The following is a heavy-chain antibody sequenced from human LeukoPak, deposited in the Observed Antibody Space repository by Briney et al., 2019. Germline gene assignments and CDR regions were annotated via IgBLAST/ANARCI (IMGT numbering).Heavy chain of an antibody. CDR2: IYTSGST. CDR1: GGSISGYY. V-gene: IGHV4-4*07. J-gene: IGHJ6*03. Sequence: SETLSLTCTVSGGSISGYYWSWIRQPAGKGLEWIGRIYTSGSTNYNPSLKSRVTISLDKSKNQFSLTLSSVTAADTAVYYCARILFGSTSPTRYYYYMDVWGEGATVTVSS. CDR3: ARILFGSTSPTRYYYYMDV. D-gene: IGHD2-2*01.